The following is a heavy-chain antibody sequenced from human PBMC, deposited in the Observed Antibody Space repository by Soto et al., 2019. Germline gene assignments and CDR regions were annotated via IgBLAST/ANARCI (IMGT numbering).Heavy chain of an antibody. V-gene: IGHV1-18*01. Sequence: QVQLVQSEAEVKKPGASVKVSCKASGYTFTSYGFSWVRQAPGQGLEWMGWINAYNGDTNYAQYLQGRVTMTTDTSTHTAYMELRSLRSDDTAVYYCARMGDVPYYYYGMDVWGQGTTVTVSS. D-gene: IGHD3-16*01. J-gene: IGHJ6*02. CDR2: INAYNGDT. CDR1: GYTFTSYG. CDR3: ARMGDVPYYYYGMDV.